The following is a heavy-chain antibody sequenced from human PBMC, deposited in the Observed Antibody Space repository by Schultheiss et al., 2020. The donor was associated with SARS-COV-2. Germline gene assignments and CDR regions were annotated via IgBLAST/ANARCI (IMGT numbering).Heavy chain of an antibody. Sequence: SETLSLTCAVYGESFSVYCWRWIRQTPGKGLEWIGEIYHSGSTNYNPSLKSRVTISVDKSKNQFSLKLSSVTAADTAVYYCARGANWDDAFHIWGQGTMVTVSS. J-gene: IGHJ3*02. V-gene: IGHV4-34*01. CDR1: GESFSVYC. D-gene: IGHD7-27*01. CDR2: IYHSGST. CDR3: ARGANWDDAFHI.